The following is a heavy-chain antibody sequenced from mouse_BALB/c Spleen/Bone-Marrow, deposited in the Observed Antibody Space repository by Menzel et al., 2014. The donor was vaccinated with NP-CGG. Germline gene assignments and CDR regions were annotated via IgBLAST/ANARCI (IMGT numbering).Heavy chain of an antibody. V-gene: IGHV2-2*02. CDR3: ARNEGRSFTY. J-gene: IGHJ3*01. CDR1: GFSLTTYG. CDR2: IWNDGST. Sequence: VQLQESGPGLLQPSQSLSITYTVSGFSLTTYGVHWVRQSPGKNLEWLGVIWNDGSTDYNAGFIFRLSISKDNSKSQIFFKMNSLQANDTAIYYWARNEGRSFTYWGQGILVPVSS.